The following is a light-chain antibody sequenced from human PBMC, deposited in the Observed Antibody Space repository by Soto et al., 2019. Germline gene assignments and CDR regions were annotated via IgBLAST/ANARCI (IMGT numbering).Light chain of an antibody. V-gene: IGKV1-5*03. J-gene: IGKJ1*01. CDR1: QTISSW. Sequence: DIQMSQSPSTVSGSVGDRVTITCRASQTISSWLAWYQQKPGKAPKLLIYKASTLKSGVPSRFSGSGSGTEFTLTISSLQPDDFATYYCQQYNSYWTFGQGTKV. CDR2: KAS. CDR3: QQYNSYWT.